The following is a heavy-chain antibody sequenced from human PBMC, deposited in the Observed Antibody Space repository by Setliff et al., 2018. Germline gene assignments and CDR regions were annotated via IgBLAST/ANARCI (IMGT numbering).Heavy chain of an antibody. CDR2: IFYSGSA. CDR1: VGSIRSINHH. V-gene: IGHV4-39*07. D-gene: IGHD1-26*01. Sequence: SETLSLTCTVSVGSIRSINHHWGWVRQAPGKGLEWIASIFYSGSAHYNPSLRSRVTISIDTSKSQFSLRLSSVTAADTAVYSCARGYSGSYGRFDPWGQGARVTVSS. J-gene: IGHJ5*02. CDR3: ARGYSGSYGRFDP.